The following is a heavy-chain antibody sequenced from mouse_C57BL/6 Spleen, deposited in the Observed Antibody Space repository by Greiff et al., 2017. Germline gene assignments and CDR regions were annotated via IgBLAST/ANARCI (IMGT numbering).Heavy chain of an antibody. CDR3: ARSNSSGPAWFAY. CDR1: GYTFTNYW. J-gene: IGHJ3*01. D-gene: IGHD3-2*02. Sequence: VQGVESGAELVRPGTSVKMSCKASGYTFTNYWIGWAKQRPGHGLEWIGDIYPGGGYTNYNEKFKGKATLTADKSSSTAYMQFSSLTSEDSAIYYCARSNSSGPAWFAYWGQGTLVTVSA. CDR2: IYPGGGYT. V-gene: IGHV1-63*01.